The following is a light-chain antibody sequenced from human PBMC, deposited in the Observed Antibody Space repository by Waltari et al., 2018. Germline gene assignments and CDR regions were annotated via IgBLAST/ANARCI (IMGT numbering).Light chain of an antibody. CDR3: QQYYRWWT. Sequence: EIVMPQSPATLSVSPGERATLSCRASQSISSDVAWYQQKPGQAPRLLSYGASTRATGIPDRFSGSGSGTEFTLTISSLQSEDFAVYYCQQYYRWWTFGLGTKVERK. CDR1: QSISSD. CDR2: GAS. J-gene: IGKJ1*01. V-gene: IGKV3-15*01.